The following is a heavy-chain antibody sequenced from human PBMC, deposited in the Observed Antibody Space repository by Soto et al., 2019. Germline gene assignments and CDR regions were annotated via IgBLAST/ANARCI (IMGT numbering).Heavy chain of an antibody. CDR2: ISSSSSTI. Sequence: GGSLRLSCAASGFTFSSYSMNWVRQAPGKGLEWVSYISSSSSTIYYADSVKGRFTISRDNAKNSLYLQMNSLRDEDTAVYSCGVYCIVCYYPGVIVFWGPGTMVTGSS. D-gene: IGHD3-22*01. J-gene: IGHJ3*01. CDR3: GVYCIVCYYPGVIVF. V-gene: IGHV3-48*02. CDR1: GFTFSSYS.